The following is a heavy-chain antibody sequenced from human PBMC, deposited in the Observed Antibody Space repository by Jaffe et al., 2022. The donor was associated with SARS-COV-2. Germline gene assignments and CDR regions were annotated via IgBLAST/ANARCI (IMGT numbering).Heavy chain of an antibody. CDR2: INYSGNT. Sequence: QLQLQESGPGLVKPSETLSLTCTVSGTSISSTNYYWGWIRQPPGKGLEWIGSINYSGNTYYSPSLKSRVTMSEDTSKNQFSLKLTSVTAADTAVYYCARQHVVVTGSPNWFDPWGQGMLVTVSS. CDR3: ARQHVVVTGSPNWFDP. D-gene: IGHD2-21*02. V-gene: IGHV4-39*01. J-gene: IGHJ5*02. CDR1: GTSISSTNYY.